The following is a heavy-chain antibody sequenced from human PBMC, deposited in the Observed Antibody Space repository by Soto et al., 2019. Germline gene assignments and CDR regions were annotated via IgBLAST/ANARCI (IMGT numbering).Heavy chain of an antibody. J-gene: IGHJ4*02. V-gene: IGHV4-39*01. CDR2: IDYSGST. CDR1: GGSISSRNYY. D-gene: IGHD3-3*01. Sequence: QVQLQESGPGLVKPSETLSLTCTVSGGSISSRNYYWGWIRQPPGKGLEWIGSIDYSGSTYYSPSLKSRVTISVDTSKTQISLKLSSVTAADTAVYYCARHPLSGYLFDYWGQGTRVTVSS. CDR3: ARHPLSGYLFDY.